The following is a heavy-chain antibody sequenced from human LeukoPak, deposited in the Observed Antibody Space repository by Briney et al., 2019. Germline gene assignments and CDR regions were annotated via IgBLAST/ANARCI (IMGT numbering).Heavy chain of an antibody. V-gene: IGHV3-30*02. CDR3: AREGRSSWYGYYYYMDV. CDR1: GFTFSSYG. J-gene: IGHJ6*03. Sequence: PGGSLRLSCAASGFTFSSYGMHWVRQAPGKGLEWVAFIRYDGSNKYYADSVKGRFTISRDNSKNTLYLQMNSLRAEDTAVYYCAREGRSSWYGYYYYMDVWGKGTTVTVSS. D-gene: IGHD6-13*01. CDR2: IRYDGSNK.